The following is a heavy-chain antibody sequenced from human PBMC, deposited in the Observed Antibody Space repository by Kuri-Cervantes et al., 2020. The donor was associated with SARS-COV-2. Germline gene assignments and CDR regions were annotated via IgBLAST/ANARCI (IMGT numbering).Heavy chain of an antibody. CDR1: GYTFTGYY. Sequence: ASVKVSCKASGYTFTGYYMHWVRQAPGQGLEWMGWISAYNGNTNYAQKLQGRVTMTTDTSTSTAYMELRSLRSDDTAVYYCARVERYYDSSGPPDYWGQGTLVTVSS. CDR3: ARVERYYDSSGPPDY. J-gene: IGHJ4*02. D-gene: IGHD3-22*01. CDR2: ISAYNGNT. V-gene: IGHV1-18*04.